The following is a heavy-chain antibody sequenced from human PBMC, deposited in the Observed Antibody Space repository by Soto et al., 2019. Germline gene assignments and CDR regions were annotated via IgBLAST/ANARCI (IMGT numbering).Heavy chain of an antibody. J-gene: IGHJ4*02. CDR1: GFTFSSYS. CDR2: ISSSSSTI. D-gene: IGHD3-22*01. V-gene: IGHV3-48*02. CDR3: ARDAYYYDSSGYLVHDY. Sequence: GGSLRLSCAASGFTFSSYSMNWGRQAPGKGLEWVSYISSSSSTIYYADSVKGRFTISRDNAKNSLYLQMNSLRDEDTAVYYCARDAYYYDSSGYLVHDYWGQGTLVTSPQ.